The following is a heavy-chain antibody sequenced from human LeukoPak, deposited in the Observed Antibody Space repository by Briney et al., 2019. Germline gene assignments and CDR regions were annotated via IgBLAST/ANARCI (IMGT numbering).Heavy chain of an antibody. CDR1: GYSFNTYW. D-gene: IGHD5-24*01. CDR3: ARHVEMATTFDY. CDR2: TDPSDSYT. Sequence: GESLRISCTGSGYSFNTYWISWVRQMPGKVLEWMRTTDPSDSYTKYSPSFHGHVTISADKSISTAYLQWSGLKASDTAMYYCARHVEMATTFDYWGQGTLVTVSS. V-gene: IGHV5-10-1*01. J-gene: IGHJ4*02.